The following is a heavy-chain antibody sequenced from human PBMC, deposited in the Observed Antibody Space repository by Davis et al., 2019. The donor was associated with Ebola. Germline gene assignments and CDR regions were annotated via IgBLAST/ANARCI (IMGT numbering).Heavy chain of an antibody. Sequence: GGSLRLSCAASGFTFSSYWMSWVRQAPGKGLEWVANIKQDGSEKYYVDSVKGRFTISRHNSKNTLFLQMDSLRAEDTAVYYCARGAGTGGDYWGQGTLVTVSS. CDR1: GFTFSSYW. CDR3: ARGAGTGGDY. D-gene: IGHD6-13*01. V-gene: IGHV3-7*03. J-gene: IGHJ4*02. CDR2: IKQDGSEK.